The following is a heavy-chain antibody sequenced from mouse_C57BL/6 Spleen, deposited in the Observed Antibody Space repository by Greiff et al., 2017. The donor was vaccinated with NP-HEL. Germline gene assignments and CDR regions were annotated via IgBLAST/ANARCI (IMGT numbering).Heavy chain of an antibody. CDR2: IYPGSGST. CDR3: ASREDYYGSSPWFAY. Sequence: VQLQQSGAELVKPGASVKMSCKASGYTFTSYWITWVKQRPGQGLEWIGDIYPGSGSTNYNEKFKSKATLTVDTSSSTAYMQLSSLTSEDSAVYYCASREDYYGSSPWFAYWAKGLWSLSLQ. D-gene: IGHD1-1*01. J-gene: IGHJ3*01. V-gene: IGHV1-55*01. CDR1: GYTFTSYW.